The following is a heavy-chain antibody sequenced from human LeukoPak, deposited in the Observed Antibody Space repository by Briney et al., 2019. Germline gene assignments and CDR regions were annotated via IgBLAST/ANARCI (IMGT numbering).Heavy chain of an antibody. J-gene: IGHJ4*02. CDR1: GFTFSSYS. D-gene: IGHD4-17*01. Sequence: GGPLRLSCAASGFTFSSYSMNWVRQAPGKGLEWVSSISSSSSYIYYADSVKGRFTISRDNAKNSLYLQMNSLRAEDTAVYYCARAAPSRVTTASSDYWGQGTLVTVSS. V-gene: IGHV3-21*01. CDR2: ISSSSSYI. CDR3: ARAAPSRVTTASSDY.